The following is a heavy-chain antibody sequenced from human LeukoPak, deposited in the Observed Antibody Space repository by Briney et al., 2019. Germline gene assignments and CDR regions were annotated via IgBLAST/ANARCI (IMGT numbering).Heavy chain of an antibody. CDR3: ARALRYSSSWYVNWFDP. D-gene: IGHD6-13*01. CDR1: GYSFTSYW. V-gene: IGHV5-10-1*01. J-gene: IGHJ5*02. CDR2: IDHSESYT. Sequence: GESLRISCKGSGYSFTSYWISWVRPMPGKGVEWMGRIDHSESYTNYSQSFEGHVTISADKSISTAYLQWSSLKASDTAMYYCARALRYSSSWYVNWFDPWGQGTLVTVSS.